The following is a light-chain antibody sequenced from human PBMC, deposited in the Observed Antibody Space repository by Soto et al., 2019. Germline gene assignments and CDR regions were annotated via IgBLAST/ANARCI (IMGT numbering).Light chain of an antibody. V-gene: IGLV2-14*01. CDR2: EVS. Sequence: QSALTQPSSVSGSPGQSITISCTGTISDVGGYNYVSWYQLHPGKAPKLIIYEVSHRPSGASNHFYGYKSGNTASLTISGLQAEDEADYYCSSYTSTSTPCVFGTGTKATVL. CDR3: SSYTSTSTPCV. J-gene: IGLJ1*01. CDR1: ISDVGGYNY.